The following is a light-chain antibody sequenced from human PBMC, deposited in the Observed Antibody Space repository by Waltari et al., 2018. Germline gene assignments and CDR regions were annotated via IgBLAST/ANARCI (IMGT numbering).Light chain of an antibody. CDR3: QSYDTSLSVV. V-gene: IGLV1-40*01. Sequence: SVLTQPPSVSGAPGQRVTISCTGSGPNVVAGYDVHRYQQLPRAAPKRLIYGSSTRPLGVPDRFFGSTSGTSASLAITGLQAEDEADYYCQSYDTSLSVVFGGGTKLTVL. CDR1: GPNVVAGYD. CDR2: GSS. J-gene: IGLJ3*02.